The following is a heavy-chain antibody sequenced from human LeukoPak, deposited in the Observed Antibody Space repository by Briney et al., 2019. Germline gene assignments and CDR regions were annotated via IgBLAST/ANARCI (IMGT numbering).Heavy chain of an antibody. Sequence: GGFLRLSCAASGFTFSSYAMSWVRQAPGKGLEWVSAISGSGGSTYYADSVKGRFTISRDNSKNTLYLQMNSLRAEDTAVYYCAKDRVFGVVTPRGWFDPWGQGTLVTVSS. V-gene: IGHV3-23*01. CDR1: GFTFSSYA. J-gene: IGHJ5*02. D-gene: IGHD3-3*01. CDR2: ISGSGGST. CDR3: AKDRVFGVVTPRGWFDP.